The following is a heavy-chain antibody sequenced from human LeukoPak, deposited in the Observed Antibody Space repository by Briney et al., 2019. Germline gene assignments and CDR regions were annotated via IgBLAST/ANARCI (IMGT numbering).Heavy chain of an antibody. CDR3: AKDHSGSYKRDWFDP. D-gene: IGHD1-26*01. J-gene: IGHJ5*02. CDR1: GFIFSSYA. V-gene: IGHV3-23*01. Sequence: GGSLRLSCAASGFIFSSYAMSWVRQAPGKELEWVSAISGSGGSTYYADSVKGRFTISRDNSKNTLYLQMNSLRAEDTAVYYCAKDHSGSYKRDWFDPWGQGTLVTVSS. CDR2: ISGSGGST.